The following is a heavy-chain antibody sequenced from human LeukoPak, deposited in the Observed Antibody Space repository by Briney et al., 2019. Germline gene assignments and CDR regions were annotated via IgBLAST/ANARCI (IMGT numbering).Heavy chain of an antibody. D-gene: IGHD3-3*01. CDR2: IYYSGST. Sequence: SETLSLTCTVSGGSISSYYWSWIRQPPGKGLEWIGYIYYSGSTNYNPSLKSRVTISVDTSKNQFSLKLSSVTAADTAVYYCARAKKYYDFWSGYPYYYYYGMDVWGQGTTVTVSS. CDR1: GGSISSYY. V-gene: IGHV4-59*01. CDR3: ARAKKYYDFWSGYPYYYYYGMDV. J-gene: IGHJ6*02.